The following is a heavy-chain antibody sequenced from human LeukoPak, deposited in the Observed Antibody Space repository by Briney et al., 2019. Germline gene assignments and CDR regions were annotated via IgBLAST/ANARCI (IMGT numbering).Heavy chain of an antibody. Sequence: GGSLRLSCIGSGFRFNKYWMDWVRQAPGKGLEWVATIKTDGSDKDYVDSVKGRFTISRDNAGNSVYLQMNSLRAEDTAVYYCAKRDGYKFDYWGQGALVTVSS. CDR2: IKTDGSDK. V-gene: IGHV3-7*03. D-gene: IGHD5-24*01. CDR3: AKRDGYKFDY. J-gene: IGHJ4*02. CDR1: GFRFNKYW.